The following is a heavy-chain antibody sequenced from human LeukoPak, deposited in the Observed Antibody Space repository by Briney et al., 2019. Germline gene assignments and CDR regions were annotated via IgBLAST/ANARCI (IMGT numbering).Heavy chain of an antibody. V-gene: IGHV1-2*02. CDR1: GYSFTTYW. CDR2: INPNSGGT. J-gene: IGHJ5*02. Sequence: GESLKISCKGSGYSFTTYWIGWVRQAPGQGLEWMGWINPNSGGTNYAQKFQGRVTMTRDTSISTAYMELSRLRSDDTAVYYCARDSTGSSWENWFDPWGQGTLVTVSS. CDR3: ARDSTGSSWENWFDP. D-gene: IGHD6-13*01.